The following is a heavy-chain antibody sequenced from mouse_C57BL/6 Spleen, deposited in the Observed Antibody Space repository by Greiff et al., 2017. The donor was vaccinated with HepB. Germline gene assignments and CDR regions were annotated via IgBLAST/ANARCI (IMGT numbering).Heavy chain of an antibody. D-gene: IGHD4-1*01. V-gene: IGHV1-50*01. CDR3: ARSELGRRGFAD. Sequence: QVQLQQPGAELVKPGASVKLSCKASGYTFTSYWMQWVKQRPGQGLEWIGEIDPSDSYTNYNQKFKGKATLTVDTSSSTAYMQLSSLTSEDSAVYYCARSELGRRGFADWGQGTLVTVSA. J-gene: IGHJ3*01. CDR1: GYTFTSYW. CDR2: IDPSDSYT.